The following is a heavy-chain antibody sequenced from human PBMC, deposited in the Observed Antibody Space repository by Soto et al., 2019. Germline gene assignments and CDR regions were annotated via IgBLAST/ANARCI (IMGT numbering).Heavy chain of an antibody. CDR1: GFTFSSYA. CDR2: ISGSGGST. J-gene: IGHJ4*02. D-gene: IGHD3-10*01. CDR3: AKRGRGGYGSGSFDY. V-gene: IGHV3-23*01. Sequence: EVQLLESGGGLVQPGGSLRLSCAASGFTFSSYAMSWVRQAPGKGLEWVSAISGSGGSTYYADSVKGRFTISRDNPKNTLYIQMNSLRAEDTAVYYCAKRGRGGYGSGSFDYWGQGTLVTVSS.